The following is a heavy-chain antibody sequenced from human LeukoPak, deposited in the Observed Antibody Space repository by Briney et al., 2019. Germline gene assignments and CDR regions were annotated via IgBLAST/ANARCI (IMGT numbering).Heavy chain of an antibody. J-gene: IGHJ5*02. V-gene: IGHV1-2*02. CDR1: GYTFTGYY. CDR2: INPNSGGT. D-gene: IGHD4-23*01. CDR3: ARETTVVISVTNWFDP. Sequence: ASVKVSCKASGYTFTGYYMHWVRPAPGQGLAWMGWINPNSGGTNYAQKFQGRVTMTRDTSISTAYMELSRLRSDDTAVYYCARETTVVISVTNWFDPWGQGTLVTVSS.